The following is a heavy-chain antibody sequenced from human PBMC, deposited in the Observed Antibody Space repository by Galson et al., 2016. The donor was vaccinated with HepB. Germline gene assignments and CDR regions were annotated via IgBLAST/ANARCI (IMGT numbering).Heavy chain of an antibody. J-gene: IGHJ3*02. Sequence: SLRLSCAASGFTFSNYAMSWVRQAPGKGLEWVSAITGSGGTTYYSDSVKGRFTISRDNSKNTLYLQMNSLRADDTAVYYCAKPRTIFGIELDAFDIWGQGTMVTVSA. D-gene: IGHD3-3*01. V-gene: IGHV3-23*01. CDR3: AKPRTIFGIELDAFDI. CDR1: GFTFSNYA. CDR2: ITGSGGTT.